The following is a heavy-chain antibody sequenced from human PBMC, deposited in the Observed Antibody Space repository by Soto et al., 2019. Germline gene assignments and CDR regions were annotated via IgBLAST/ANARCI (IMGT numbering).Heavy chain of an antibody. CDR2: IWYDGSNK. J-gene: IGHJ6*02. Sequence: AGGSRCLECAASEVTCRRCGMHWVRQAPGKGLEWVAVIWYDGSNKYYADSVKGRFTISRDNSKKTLYLQMHRLRAEDTAVYYCARYPVLPPVVYYYYGMAVWGQGTTVPVS. D-gene: IGHD2-2*01. CDR1: EVTCRRCG. CDR3: ARYPVLPPVVYYYYGMAV. V-gene: IGHV3-30*19.